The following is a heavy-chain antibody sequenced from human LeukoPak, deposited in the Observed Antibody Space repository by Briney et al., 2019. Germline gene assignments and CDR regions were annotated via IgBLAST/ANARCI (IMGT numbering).Heavy chain of an antibody. CDR1: GFTFSGSA. CDR3: ARAGENSNYEYYFDY. Sequence: GGSLRLSCAASGFTFSGSAMHWVRQASGKGLEWVGRIRSKANSYATAYAASVKGRFTISRDDSKNTAYLQMNSLKTEDTAVYYCARAGENSNYEYYFDYWGQGTLVTVSS. J-gene: IGHJ4*02. V-gene: IGHV3-73*01. CDR2: IRSKANSYAT. D-gene: IGHD4-11*01.